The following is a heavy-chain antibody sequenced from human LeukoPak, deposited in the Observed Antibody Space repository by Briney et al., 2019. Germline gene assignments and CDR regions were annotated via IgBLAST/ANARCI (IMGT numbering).Heavy chain of an antibody. Sequence: GGTLRLSCAASGFIFRSYGMSWVRQAPGKGLEWVSGISGSGGSIYYADSVKGRFTISRDNSKNTLYLQMNSLRAGDTAVYYCARVTTVVSIDYWGQGTLVTVSS. CDR2: ISGSGGSI. V-gene: IGHV3-23*01. CDR1: GFIFRSYG. D-gene: IGHD4-23*01. CDR3: ARVTTVVSIDY. J-gene: IGHJ4*02.